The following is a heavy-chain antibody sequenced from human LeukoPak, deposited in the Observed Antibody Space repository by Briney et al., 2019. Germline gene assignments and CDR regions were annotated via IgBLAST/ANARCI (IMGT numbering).Heavy chain of an antibody. CDR1: GYTFSSYD. J-gene: IGHJ4*02. Sequence: ASVKVSCKASGYTFSSYDINWVRQATGQRLEWMGWMNPNSGNSGYAQKFQGRVTMTRDTSISTIYMELTSLRSDDTAVYYCASGVRTRGYYFDYWGQGTLVTVSS. CDR2: MNPNSGNS. CDR3: ASGVRTRGYYFDY. D-gene: IGHD1-1*01. V-gene: IGHV1-8*01.